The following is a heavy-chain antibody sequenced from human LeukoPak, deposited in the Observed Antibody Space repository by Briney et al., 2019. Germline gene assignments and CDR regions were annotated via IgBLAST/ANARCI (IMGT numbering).Heavy chain of an antibody. Sequence: SETLSLTCSVSGGSISSYYRSWIRQPPGKGLEWIGYIYTSGSTNYNPSLKSRVTISVDTSKNQFSLKLSSVTAADTAVYYCARVASDSLTGYYIVPYLDYWGQGTLVTVSS. V-gene: IGHV4-4*09. CDR3: ARVASDSLTGYYIVPYLDY. J-gene: IGHJ4*02. CDR1: GGSISSYY. CDR2: IYTSGST. D-gene: IGHD3-9*01.